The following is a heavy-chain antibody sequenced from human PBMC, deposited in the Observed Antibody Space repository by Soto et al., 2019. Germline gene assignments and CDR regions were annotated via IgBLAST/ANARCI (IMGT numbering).Heavy chain of an antibody. D-gene: IGHD3-22*01. Sequence: GGSLRLSCAASGFTFSSYGMHWVRQAPGKGLEWVAVISYDGSNKYYADSVKGRFTISRDNSKNTLYLQMNSLRAEDTAVYYCAKGWGTMIVVVSYGMDVWGQGTTVTVSS. J-gene: IGHJ6*02. CDR3: AKGWGTMIVVVSYGMDV. V-gene: IGHV3-30*18. CDR2: ISYDGSNK. CDR1: GFTFSSYG.